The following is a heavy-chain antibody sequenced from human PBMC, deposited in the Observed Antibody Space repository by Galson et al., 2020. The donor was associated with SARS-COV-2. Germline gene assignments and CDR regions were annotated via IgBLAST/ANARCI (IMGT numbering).Heavy chain of an antibody. CDR3: VRDLQD. CDR1: GFSVNSNY. CDR2: IYSDNST. V-gene: IGHV3-53*01. Sequence: GGSLRLSCAASGFSVNSNYMSWVRQAPGKGLEWVSIIYSDNSTYYADSVRGRFTTSRDKSQNTLILQLNSLSAEDTAIYYCVRDLQDWGQGTLVTVSS. J-gene: IGHJ4*02. D-gene: IGHD2-15*01.